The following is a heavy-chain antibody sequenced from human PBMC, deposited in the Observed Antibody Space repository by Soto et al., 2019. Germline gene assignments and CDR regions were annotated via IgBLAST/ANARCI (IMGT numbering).Heavy chain of an antibody. J-gene: IGHJ6*02. Sequence: GGSLRLSCAASGFTFSIYGMHWVRQAPGKGLEWVAVISYDGSNKYYADSVKGRFTISRDNSKNTLYLQMNSLRAEDTAVYYCAKTGSSSWYNPEIYYYYYYGMDVWGQGTTVTVSS. D-gene: IGHD6-13*01. CDR2: ISYDGSNK. V-gene: IGHV3-30*18. CDR3: AKTGSSSWYNPEIYYYYYYGMDV. CDR1: GFTFSIYG.